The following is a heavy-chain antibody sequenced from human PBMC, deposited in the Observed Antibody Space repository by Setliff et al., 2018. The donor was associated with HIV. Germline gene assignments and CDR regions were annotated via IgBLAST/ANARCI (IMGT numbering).Heavy chain of an antibody. CDR2: LYVSGDT. J-gene: IGHJ6*03. D-gene: IGHD2-15*01. Sequence: SETLSLTCYVTDYPISSYYWSWVRQPAGKGLEWIGRLYVSGDTNYNPSLKSRVTMSLDTYKKHYPLKLKSVTAADTAVYYCALTGHRLLRGYMDVWGKGTTVTVSS. V-gene: IGHV4-4*07. CDR3: ALTGHRLLRGYMDV. CDR1: DYPISSYY.